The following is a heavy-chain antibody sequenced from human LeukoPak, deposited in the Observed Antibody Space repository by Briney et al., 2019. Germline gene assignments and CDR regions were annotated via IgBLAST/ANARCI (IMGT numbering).Heavy chain of an antibody. CDR2: IIPILGIA. J-gene: IGHJ3*01. V-gene: IGHV1-69*04. CDR3: ARFEEAYRMGV. D-gene: IGHD2-21*01. Sequence: GASVKVSCKASGGTFSSYAISWVRQAPGQGLEWMGRIIPILGIANYAQKFQGRVTITRNTSISTAYMELSSLRSEDTAVYYCARFEEAYRMGVWGQGTMVTVSS. CDR1: GGTFSSYA.